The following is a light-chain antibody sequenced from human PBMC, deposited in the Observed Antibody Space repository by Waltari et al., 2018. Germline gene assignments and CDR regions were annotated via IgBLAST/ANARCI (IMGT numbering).Light chain of an antibody. J-gene: IGKJ1*01. CDR1: ESVSRA. CDR3: QHYLRLPVT. CDR2: GAS. Sequence: EIALTQSPGTLSLSVGERATVSCRASESVSRALTWYQQKPGQAPRLLIYGASTRATGIPDRFSGTGSGTDFSLTISRLEPEDFAVYYCQHYLRLPVTFGQGTTVEI. V-gene: IGKV3-20*01.